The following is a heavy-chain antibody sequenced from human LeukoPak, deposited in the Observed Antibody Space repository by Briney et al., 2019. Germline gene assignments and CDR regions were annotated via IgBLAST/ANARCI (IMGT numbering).Heavy chain of an antibody. V-gene: IGHV1-2*02. CDR3: ARTGDFDY. CDR1: GYTFTGYY. J-gene: IGHJ4*02. CDR2: INANSGGT. D-gene: IGHD7-27*01. Sequence: ASVKVSCKASGYTFTGYYMHWVRQAPGQGLEWMGWINANSGGTNYAQKFQGRVTMTRDTSNSTAYMELSSLTSDDTAVYYCARTGDFDYWGRGTLVTVSS.